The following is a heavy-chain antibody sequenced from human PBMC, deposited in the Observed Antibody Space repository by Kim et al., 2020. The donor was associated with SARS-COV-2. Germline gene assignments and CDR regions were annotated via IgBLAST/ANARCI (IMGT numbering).Heavy chain of an antibody. CDR2: ISYDGSNK. CDR3: ASQTSTAY. J-gene: IGHJ4*02. CDR1: GFTFSSYA. V-gene: IGHV3-30*04. Sequence: GGSLRLSCAASGFTFSSYAMHWVRQAPGKGLEWVAVISYDGSNKYYADSVKGRFTISRDNSKNTLYLQMNSLRAEDTAVYYCASQTSTAYWGQGTLVTVS. D-gene: IGHD4-4*01.